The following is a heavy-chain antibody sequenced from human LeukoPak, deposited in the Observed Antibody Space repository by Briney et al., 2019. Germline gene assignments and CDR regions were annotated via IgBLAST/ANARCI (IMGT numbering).Heavy chain of an antibody. CDR1: GGSISSYY. CDR2: IYYSGST. Sequence: SETLSLTCTVSGGSISSYYWSWIRQPPGKGLEWIAYIYYSGSTNYNPSLKSRVTISVDTSKNQFSLKLSSVTAADTAVYYCARGYSSGWRTPDYWGQGTLVTVSS. V-gene: IGHV4-59*01. CDR3: ARGYSSGWRTPDY. D-gene: IGHD6-19*01. J-gene: IGHJ4*02.